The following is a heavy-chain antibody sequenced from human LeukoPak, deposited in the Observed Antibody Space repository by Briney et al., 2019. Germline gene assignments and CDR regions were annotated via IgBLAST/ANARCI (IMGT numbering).Heavy chain of an antibody. D-gene: IGHD3-9*01. Sequence: SETLSLTCTVSGGSISSYNWSWIRQPPGKGLEWIGYIYYSGSTNYNPSLKSRVTISVDTSKNQFSLKLSSVTAADTAVYYCARGDILTSTLDYWGQGTLVTVSS. CDR3: ARGDILTSTLDY. V-gene: IGHV4-59*01. CDR2: IYYSGST. CDR1: GGSISSYN. J-gene: IGHJ4*02.